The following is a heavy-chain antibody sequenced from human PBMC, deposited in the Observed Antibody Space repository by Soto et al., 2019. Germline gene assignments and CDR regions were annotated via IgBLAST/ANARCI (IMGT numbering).Heavy chain of an antibody. Sequence: QVQLQESGPGLVMPSQTLSLNCTVYGGSISSGDYYWSWIRQPPGKGLECIGYIYYSGSTYYNPSLKSRVIISVDTSKNQFSLKLSSVTAADTAVYYCARWLGYGPHFDYWGQGTLVTVSS. D-gene: IGHD5-12*01. V-gene: IGHV4-30-4*01. J-gene: IGHJ4*02. CDR1: GGSISSGDYY. CDR2: IYYSGST. CDR3: ARWLGYGPHFDY.